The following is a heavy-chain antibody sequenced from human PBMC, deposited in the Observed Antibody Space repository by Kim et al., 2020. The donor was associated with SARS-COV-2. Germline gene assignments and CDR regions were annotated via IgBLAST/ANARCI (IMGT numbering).Heavy chain of an antibody. CDR1: GGSISSGGYS. Sequence: SETLSLTCAVSGGSISSGGYSWSWIRQPPGKGLEWIGYIYHSGSTYYNPSLKSRVTISVDRSKNQFSLKLSSVTAADTAVYYCARDGGADFQHWGQGTLVTVSS. V-gene: IGHV4-30-2*01. D-gene: IGHD4-17*01. CDR3: ARDGGADFQH. CDR2: IYHSGST. J-gene: IGHJ1*01.